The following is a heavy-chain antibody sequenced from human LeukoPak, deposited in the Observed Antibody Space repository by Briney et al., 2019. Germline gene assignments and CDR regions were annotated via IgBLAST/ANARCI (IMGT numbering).Heavy chain of an antibody. CDR2: TSYDGSNK. Sequence: GGSLRLSCAASGFTFSSYSMNWVRQAPGKGLEWVAVTSYDGSNKYYADSVKGRFTISRDNSKNTLYLQMNSLRAEDTAVYYCAKDPYGDYVSGNWFDPWGQGTLVTVSS. CDR1: GFTFSSYS. CDR3: AKDPYGDYVSGNWFDP. J-gene: IGHJ5*02. V-gene: IGHV3-30*18. D-gene: IGHD4-17*01.